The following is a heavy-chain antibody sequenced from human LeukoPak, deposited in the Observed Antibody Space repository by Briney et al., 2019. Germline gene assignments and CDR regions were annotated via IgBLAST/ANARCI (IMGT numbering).Heavy chain of an antibody. J-gene: IGHJ4*02. CDR2: IKSKTDGGTT. CDR3: TTDFRRGYTYGNHDY. V-gene: IGHV3-15*01. Sequence: PGGSLRLSCAASGFTFTKAWMSWVRQAPGKGLEWVGRIKSKTDGGTTDYAAPVSGSFTISRDDSKNTLYMQMNSLKNEDTAVYYCTTDFRRGYTYGNHDYWGQGTLVTVSS. D-gene: IGHD5-18*01. CDR1: GFTFTKAW.